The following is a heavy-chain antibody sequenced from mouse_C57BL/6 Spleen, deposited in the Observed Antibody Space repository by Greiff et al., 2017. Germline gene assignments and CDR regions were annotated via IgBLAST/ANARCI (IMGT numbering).Heavy chain of an antibody. J-gene: IGHJ1*03. CDR1: GYTFTDYC. V-gene: IGHV1-76*01. D-gene: IGHD2-4*01. Sequence: QVHVKQSGAELVRPGASVKLSCKASGYTFTDYCINWVKQGPGQGLEWIARIYPGSGNTYYNEKFKGKATLTAEKSSSTAYMQLSSLTSEASAVYVRAREVGDYDDWYVDVWGTGTTVTVSS. CDR2: IYPGSGNT. CDR3: AREVGDYDDWYVDV.